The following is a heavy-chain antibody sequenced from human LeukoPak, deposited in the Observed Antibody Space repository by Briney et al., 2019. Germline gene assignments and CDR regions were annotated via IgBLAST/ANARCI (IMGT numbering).Heavy chain of an antibody. Sequence: ASVKVSCKASGYTFTGYYMHWVRQAPGQGLEWMGWINPNSGGTNYAQKFRGRVTMTRDTSISTAYMELSRLRSDDTAVYYCARARCTNGVCYTFDYWGQGTLVTVSS. J-gene: IGHJ4*02. CDR2: INPNSGGT. CDR3: ARARCTNGVCYTFDY. V-gene: IGHV1-2*02. D-gene: IGHD2-8*01. CDR1: GYTFTGYY.